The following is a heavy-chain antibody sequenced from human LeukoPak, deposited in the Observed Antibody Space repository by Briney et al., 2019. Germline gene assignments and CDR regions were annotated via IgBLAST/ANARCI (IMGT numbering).Heavy chain of an antibody. CDR1: GGSFSGYY. D-gene: IGHD1-1*01. J-gene: IGHJ6*02. CDR3: GTSRSSYYYYGMDV. Sequence: SETLSLTCAVYGGSFSGYYWSWIRQPPGKGLEWIGEINHGGSTNYNPSLKSRVTISVDTSKNQFSLKLSSVTAADTAVYYCGTSRSSYYYYGMDVWGQGTTVTVSS. CDR2: INHGGST. V-gene: IGHV4-34*01.